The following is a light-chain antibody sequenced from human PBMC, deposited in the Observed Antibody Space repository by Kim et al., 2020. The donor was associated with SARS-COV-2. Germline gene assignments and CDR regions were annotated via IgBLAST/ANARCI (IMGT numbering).Light chain of an antibody. CDR2: AAS. Sequence: SASTGDRVTITCRASQGISSYLAWYQQKPGKAPKLLIYAASTLQSGVPSRFSGRGSGTDFTLTISCLQSEDFATYYCQQYYSYPVTFGQGTKLEI. V-gene: IGKV1-8*01. J-gene: IGKJ2*01. CDR3: QQYYSYPVT. CDR1: QGISSY.